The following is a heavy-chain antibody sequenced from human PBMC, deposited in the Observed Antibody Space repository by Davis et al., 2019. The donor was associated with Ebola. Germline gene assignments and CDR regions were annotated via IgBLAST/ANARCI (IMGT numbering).Heavy chain of an antibody. CDR1: GFTFSSNW. D-gene: IGHD2-2*01. CDR3: ARGTHYAHDY. CDR2: TNSDGSIT. V-gene: IGHV3-74*01. Sequence: GESLKISCAASGFTFSSNWMHWVRQAPGKGLVWVSRTNSDGSITSYADSVKGRFTISRDNAKNTLYLQMNSLSDEDTAVYYCARGTHYAHDYWGQGTLVTVSS. J-gene: IGHJ4*02.